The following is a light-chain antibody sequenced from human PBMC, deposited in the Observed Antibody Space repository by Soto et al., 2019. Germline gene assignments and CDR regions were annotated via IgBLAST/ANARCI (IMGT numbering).Light chain of an antibody. CDR2: GAS. Sequence: EIVMTQSPATLSVSPGERATLSCRASQSVRSNLAWYQQRRGQAPRLLIYGASTRATGIPARFSGSGSGTEFTLTISSLLSEDFAVYYCQQYNDWLWTVGQGTKVESK. J-gene: IGKJ1*01. V-gene: IGKV3-15*01. CDR3: QQYNDWLWT. CDR1: QSVRSN.